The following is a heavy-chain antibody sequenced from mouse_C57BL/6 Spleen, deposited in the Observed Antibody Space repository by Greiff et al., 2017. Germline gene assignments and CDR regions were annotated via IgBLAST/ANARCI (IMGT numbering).Heavy chain of an antibody. CDR1: GYTFTSYW. J-gene: IGHJ2*01. V-gene: IGHV1-52*01. CDR3: ARQDYGSSEDYFDY. D-gene: IGHD1-1*01. CDR2: IDPSDSET. Sequence: QVQLQQPGAELVRPGSSVKLSCKASGYTFTSYWMHWVKQRPIQGLEWIGNIDPSDSETHYNQKFKDKATLTVDKSSSTAYMQLSSLTAEDSAGYYCARQDYGSSEDYFDYWGQGTTLTVSS.